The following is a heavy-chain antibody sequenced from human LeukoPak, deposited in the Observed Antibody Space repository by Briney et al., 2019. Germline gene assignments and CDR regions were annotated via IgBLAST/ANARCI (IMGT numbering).Heavy chain of an antibody. CDR2: ISSSGDTI. CDR1: EFTFSSYE. V-gene: IGHV3-48*03. Sequence: GGSLRLSCAASEFTFSSYEMNWVRQAPGKGLEWVSYISSSGDTIYYADSVKGRFTISRDNAKNSLYLQMNSLRAEDTALYYCARDGSTFQFDLWGRGTLVTVSS. D-gene: IGHD3-16*01. CDR3: ARDGSTFQFDL. J-gene: IGHJ2*01.